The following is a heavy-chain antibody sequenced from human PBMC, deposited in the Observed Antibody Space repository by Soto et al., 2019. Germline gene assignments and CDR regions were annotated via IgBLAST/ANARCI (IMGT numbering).Heavy chain of an antibody. CDR1: GGSSTSNNW. D-gene: IGHD1-7*01. J-gene: IGHJ4*02. CDR2: IYRTGST. Sequence: PSETLSLTCAVSGGSSTSNNWWTWVRQPQGQGLEWIGEIYRTGSTNYNPSLKSRGTISLDKSENQFSLKVTSLTAADTAVYYCASRDPGTSVDYWGQGTLVTVSS. CDR3: ASRDPGTSVDY. V-gene: IGHV4-4*02.